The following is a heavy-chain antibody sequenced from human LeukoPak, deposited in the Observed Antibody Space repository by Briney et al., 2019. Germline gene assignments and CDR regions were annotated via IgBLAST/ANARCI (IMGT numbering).Heavy chain of an antibody. Sequence: ASVKVSCKASGGTFSSYAISWVRQAPGQGLEWMGRIIPILGIANYAQKFQGRVTITADKSTSTAYMELSSLRSEDTAVYYCARSRLVVVTAYFDYWGQGTLVTVSS. CDR2: IIPILGIA. CDR3: ARSRLVVVTAYFDY. V-gene: IGHV1-69*04. CDR1: GGTFSSYA. J-gene: IGHJ4*02. D-gene: IGHD2-21*02.